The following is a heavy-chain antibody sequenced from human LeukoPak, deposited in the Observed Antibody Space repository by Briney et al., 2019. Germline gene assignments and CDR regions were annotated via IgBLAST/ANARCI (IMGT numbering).Heavy chain of an antibody. V-gene: IGHV3-23*01. CDR1: GFTFSSYA. CDR3: AKPGACYSILAGDFDY. J-gene: IGHJ4*02. Sequence: GGSLRLSCAASGFTFSSYAMSWVRQAPGKGLEWVSAISGSGGSTYYADSVKGRFTISRDNSKNTMYLQMNSLRSAATAVYSCAKPGACYSILAGDFDYWGQGTLVTVSS. CDR2: ISGSGGST. D-gene: IGHD3-9*01.